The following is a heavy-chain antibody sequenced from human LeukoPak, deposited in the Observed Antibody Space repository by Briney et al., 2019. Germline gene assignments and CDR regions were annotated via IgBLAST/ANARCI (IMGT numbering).Heavy chain of an antibody. D-gene: IGHD6-19*01. CDR3: ARRGYSTGWYYFDY. CDR2: IYSSGST. V-gene: IGHV4-59*08. J-gene: IGHJ4*02. CDR1: GGSISSYY. Sequence: SETLSLTCTVSGGSISSYYWSWIRQPPGKGLEWIGYIYSSGSTNYNPSLESRVTISVDTSKNQFSLELSSVTAADTAVYYCARRGYSTGWYYFDYWGQGTLVTVSS.